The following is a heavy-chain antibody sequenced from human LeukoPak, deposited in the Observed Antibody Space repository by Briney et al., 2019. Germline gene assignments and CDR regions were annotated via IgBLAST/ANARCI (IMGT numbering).Heavy chain of an antibody. CDR1: GYTFTSYA. CDR3: ARVGIHYLGAFDY. D-gene: IGHD1-26*01. V-gene: IGHV1-3*01. CDR2: INAGNGNT. Sequence: GASVTVSCKASGYTFTSYAMHWLRQGPGQRLEWMGWINAGNGNTKYSQKFQGRVTITRDTSASTAYMELSSLRSEDTAVYYCARVGIHYLGAFDYWGQGTLVTVSS. J-gene: IGHJ4*02.